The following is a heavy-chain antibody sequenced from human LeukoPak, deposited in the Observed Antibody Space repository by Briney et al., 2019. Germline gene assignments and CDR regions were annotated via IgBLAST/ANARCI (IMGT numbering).Heavy chain of an antibody. J-gene: IGHJ4*02. V-gene: IGHV1-69*13. CDR2: IIPIFGTA. Sequence: ASAKVSCKASGGTFSSYAISWVRQAPGQGLEWMGGIIPIFGTANYAQKFQGRVTITADESTSTAYMELSSLRSEDTAVYYCARFGDCSSTSCYMEWSYFDYWGQGTLVTVSS. D-gene: IGHD2-2*02. CDR3: ARFGDCSSTSCYMEWSYFDY. CDR1: GGTFSSYA.